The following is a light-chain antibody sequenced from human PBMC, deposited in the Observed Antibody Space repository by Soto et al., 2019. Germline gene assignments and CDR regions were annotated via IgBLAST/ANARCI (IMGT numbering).Light chain of an antibody. V-gene: IGLV2-11*01. CDR3: CSYAGSYTFEVVV. CDR1: SSDVGGYNY. J-gene: IGLJ2*01. CDR2: DVS. Sequence: QSALTQPRSVSGSPGQSVTISCTGTSSDVGGYNYVSWYQQHPGKAPKLMIYDVSKPPSGVPDRFSGSKSGNTASLTISWLQAEDAADYYCCSYAGSYTFEVVVFGGGTKLTVL.